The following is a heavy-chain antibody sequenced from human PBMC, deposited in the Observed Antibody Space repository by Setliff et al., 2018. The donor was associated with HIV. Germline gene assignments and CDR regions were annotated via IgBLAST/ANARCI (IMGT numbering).Heavy chain of an antibody. V-gene: IGHV4-38-2*01. D-gene: IGHD3-10*01. CDR1: GYSISSGYY. Sequence: SETLSLTCAVSGYSISSGYYWGWIRQPPGKGLEWIGSIYHSGTTYYNPSLKSRVTISVDTSRNQFSLKLSSVTAADTAVYYCARNRISGSYVHWYFDLWGRGTLVTVSS. CDR2: IYHSGTT. CDR3: ARNRISGSYVHWYFDL. J-gene: IGHJ2*01.